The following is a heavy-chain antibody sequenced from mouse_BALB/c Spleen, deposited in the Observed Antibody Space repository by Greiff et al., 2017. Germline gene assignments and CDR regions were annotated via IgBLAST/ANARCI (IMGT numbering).Heavy chain of an antibody. J-gene: IGHJ2*01. D-gene: IGHD2-4*01. CDR2: ISYDGSN. CDR1: GYSITSGYY. CDR3: ARDDYDADFDY. Sequence: EVKLMESGPGLVKPSQSLSLTCSVTGYSITSGYYWNWIRQFPGNKLEWMGYISYDGSNNYNPSLKNRISITRDTSKNQFFLKLNSVTTEDTATYYCARDDYDADFDYWGQGTTLTVSS. V-gene: IGHV3-6*02.